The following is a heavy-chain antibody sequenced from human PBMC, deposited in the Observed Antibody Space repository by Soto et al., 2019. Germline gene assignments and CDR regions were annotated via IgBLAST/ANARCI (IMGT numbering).Heavy chain of an antibody. Sequence: PSQTLSLTCAISGDSVSSNSAAWNWIRQSPSRGLEWLGRTYYRSKWYNDYAVSVKSRITINPDTSKNRFSLQLNSVTPEDAAVYYCARDRCIAARPGRYYYYYYGMDVWGQGTTVTVSS. CDR3: ARDRCIAARPGRYYYYYYGMDV. J-gene: IGHJ6*02. D-gene: IGHD6-6*01. CDR2: TYYRSKWYN. V-gene: IGHV6-1*01. CDR1: GDSVSSNSAA.